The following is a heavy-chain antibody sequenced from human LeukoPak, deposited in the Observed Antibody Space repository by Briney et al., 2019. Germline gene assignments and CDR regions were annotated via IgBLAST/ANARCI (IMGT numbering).Heavy chain of an antibody. V-gene: IGHV3-33*01. CDR3: ARDHARTTVVTLDLYYFDY. D-gene: IGHD4-17*01. J-gene: IGHJ4*02. CDR1: GFTFSSYG. CDR2: ICYDGSNK. Sequence: PGGSLRLSCAAPGFTFSSYGMHWVRQAPGKGLEWVAVICYDGSNKYYADSVKGRFTISRDNSKNTLYLQMNSLRAEDTAVYYCARDHARTTVVTLDLYYFDYWGQGTLVTVSS.